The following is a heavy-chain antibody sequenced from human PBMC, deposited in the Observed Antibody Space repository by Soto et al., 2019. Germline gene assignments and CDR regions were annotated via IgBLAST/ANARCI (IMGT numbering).Heavy chain of an antibody. CDR3: DSNIKIFGGFDT. J-gene: IGHJ5*02. Sequence: SETLSLTCAVSGGSISSGGYSWSWIRQPPGKGLEWIGYIYHSGSTYYNPSLKSRVTISVDRSKNQFSLKLSSVTAAETAVYYCDSNIKIFGGFDTWGQGTLVTVSS. CDR1: GGSISSGGYS. V-gene: IGHV4-30-2*01. D-gene: IGHD3-3*01. CDR2: IYHSGST.